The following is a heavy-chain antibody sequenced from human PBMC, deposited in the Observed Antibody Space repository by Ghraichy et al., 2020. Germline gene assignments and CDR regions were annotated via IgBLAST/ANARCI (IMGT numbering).Heavy chain of an antibody. J-gene: IGHJ4*02. V-gene: IGHV3-23*01. CDR1: GFTFSDYA. D-gene: IGHD3-3*01. CDR2: ISFNGRST. Sequence: LSLTCAASGFTFSDYAMSWVRQAPGKGLEWVSAISFNGRSTYYAASVKGRFTISRDNSENTLYMQMSSLRAEDTAVYYCTRGPKVLRFLDTDYWGQGTRVTVSS. CDR3: TRGPKVLRFLDTDY.